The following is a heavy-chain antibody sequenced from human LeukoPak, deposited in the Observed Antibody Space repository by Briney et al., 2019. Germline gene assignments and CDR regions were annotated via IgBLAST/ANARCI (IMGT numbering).Heavy chain of an antibody. Sequence: PSDPLSLTCTVSGGSLSSYFWSWIRQPAGKGLEWIGRIYTSGTTNYNPSLKSRVSMSVDTTKNQFSLKLSTGTAADTAVYYCARERGTERYFDYWGQGTLGTVSS. CDR2: IYTSGTT. CDR3: ARERGTERYFDY. D-gene: IGHD3-16*01. CDR1: GGSLSSYF. V-gene: IGHV4-4*07. J-gene: IGHJ4*02.